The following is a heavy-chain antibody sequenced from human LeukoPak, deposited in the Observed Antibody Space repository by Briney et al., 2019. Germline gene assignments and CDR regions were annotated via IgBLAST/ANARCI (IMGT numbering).Heavy chain of an antibody. V-gene: IGHV4-59*01. D-gene: IGHD2-2*01. Sequence: SETLSLTCAVYGGSFSGYYWSWIRQPPGKGLEWIGYIYYSGSTNYNPSLKSRVTISVDTSKNQFSLKLSSVTAADTAVYYCARSLLGYCSSTSCNPGAFDIWGQGTMVTVSS. CDR3: ARSLLGYCSSTSCNPGAFDI. CDR1: GGSFSGYY. J-gene: IGHJ3*02. CDR2: IYYSGST.